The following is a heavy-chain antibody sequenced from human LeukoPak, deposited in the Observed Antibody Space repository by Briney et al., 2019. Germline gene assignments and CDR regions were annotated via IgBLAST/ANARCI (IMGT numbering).Heavy chain of an antibody. CDR2: IFTGGTN. J-gene: IGHJ4*02. CDR3: ARDTATTGGGLDS. V-gene: IGHV3-53*01. D-gene: IGHD1-1*01. Sequence: ESVRLSCAVSGLSVSGTHMSWVRQPPGKGLEWDSAIFTGGTNYYVDSVKGRFTVSRDNSKNTLYLHLNNLRAEDTAFYYCARDTATTGGGLDSWGQGTLVTVSS. CDR1: GLSVSGTH.